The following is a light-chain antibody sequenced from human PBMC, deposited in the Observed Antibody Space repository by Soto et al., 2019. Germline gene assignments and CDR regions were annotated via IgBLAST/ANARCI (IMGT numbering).Light chain of an antibody. V-gene: IGKV3-20*01. Sequence: EIVLTQSPGTLSLSPGERATLSCRASQRVGSYLAWYQQKPGPAPRLLMYGASSRATGIPDRFSGSGSGKDFTLTISRLEPEDFAVYYCHHYGDTPRPFGQGIKVEIK. CDR3: HHYGDTPRP. CDR1: QRVGSY. CDR2: GAS. J-gene: IGKJ1*01.